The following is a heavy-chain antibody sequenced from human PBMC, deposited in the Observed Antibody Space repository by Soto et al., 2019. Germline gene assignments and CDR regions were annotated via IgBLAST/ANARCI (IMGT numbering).Heavy chain of an antibody. CDR2: IRNKANSYTT. D-gene: IGHD3-10*01. CDR1: GFTFSDHY. V-gene: IGHV3-72*01. Sequence: EVQLVESGGGLVQPGGSLRLSCAASGFTFSDHYMDWVRQAPGKGLEWVGRIRNKANSYTTEYAASVKGRFAISREDSKYSLYLQVNSLTAEDTAVYYCARGSRGFPYGMDVWGQGTAVTVSS. CDR3: ARGSRGFPYGMDV. J-gene: IGHJ6*02.